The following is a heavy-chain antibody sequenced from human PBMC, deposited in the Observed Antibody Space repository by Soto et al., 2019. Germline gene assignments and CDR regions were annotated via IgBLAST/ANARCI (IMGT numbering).Heavy chain of an antibody. CDR1: GFIFTDYS. CDR2: ISSTGRYI. J-gene: IGHJ1*01. CDR3: ARDTSDLWEPDQYFQN. D-gene: IGHD1-26*01. Sequence: SXRLSCAASGFIFTDYSVNEVLQAPGKGLEWFSSISSTGRYINYADSVKGRFTISRDNVKNSLYLQMDSLRAEDTAVYYCARDTSDLWEPDQYFQNWGQGTLVTVSS. V-gene: IGHV3-21*01.